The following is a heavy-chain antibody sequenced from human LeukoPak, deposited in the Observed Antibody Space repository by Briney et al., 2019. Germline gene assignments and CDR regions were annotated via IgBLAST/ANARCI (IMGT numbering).Heavy chain of an antibody. CDR2: INPSGGST. D-gene: IGHD2-2*01. CDR1: GYTFTSYY. V-gene: IGHV1-46*01. J-gene: IGHJ6*03. Sequence: GASVKVSCKASGYTFTSYYMHWVRQAPGQGLEWMGIINPSGGSTSYAQKFQGRVTMTRDTSTSTVYMELSSLRSGDTAVYYCARGGSTSCFWGCGFENYYMDVWGKGTTVTVSS. CDR3: ARGGSTSCFWGCGFENYYMDV.